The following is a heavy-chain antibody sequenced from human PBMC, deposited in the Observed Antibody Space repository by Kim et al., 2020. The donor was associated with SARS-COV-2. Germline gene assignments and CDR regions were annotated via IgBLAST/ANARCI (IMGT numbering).Heavy chain of an antibody. Sequence: SETLSLTCTVSGGSMNSYYWSWIRQPPGKGLEWIGYFSFRGTTNYNPSLKSRVTISLDTSKNQFSLKLSSVTAADTAVYYCARRDSNTWSLDYWGQGTL. CDR1: GGSMNSYY. D-gene: IGHD6-13*01. CDR3: ARRDSNTWSLDY. J-gene: IGHJ4*02. V-gene: IGHV4-59*08. CDR2: FSFRGTT.